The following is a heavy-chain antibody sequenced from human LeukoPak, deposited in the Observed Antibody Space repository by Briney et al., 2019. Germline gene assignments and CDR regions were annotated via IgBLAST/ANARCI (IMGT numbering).Heavy chain of an antibody. CDR2: TYSGGGT. CDR3: ARGGGSGLVGYFDY. V-gene: IGHV3-53*01. CDR1: GFTVNNNS. Sequence: QPGGSLRLSCAASGFTVNNNSMSWVRQAPGKGLEWVSVTYSGGGTYYADSVKGRFTISRDNSKKTLYLQMNSLRAEDTAVYYCARGGGSGLVGYFDYWGQGTLVTVSS. D-gene: IGHD2-15*01. J-gene: IGHJ4*02.